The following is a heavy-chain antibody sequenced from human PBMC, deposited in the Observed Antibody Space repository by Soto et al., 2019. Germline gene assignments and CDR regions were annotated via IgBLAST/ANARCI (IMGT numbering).Heavy chain of an antibody. CDR2: IYYSGST. J-gene: IGHJ6*02. D-gene: IGHD4-17*01. CDR3: AASCVAYGGFNYYGMDV. V-gene: IGHV4-31*03. Sequence: QVQLQESGPGLVKPSQTLSLTCTVSGGSISSGGYYWSWIRQHPGKGLEWIGYIYYSGSTYYNPTLKVRCPISVDPSNNQFSSKLSSVTAADTAVYYCAASCVAYGGFNYYGMDVWGQGTTVTVSS. CDR1: GGSISSGGYY.